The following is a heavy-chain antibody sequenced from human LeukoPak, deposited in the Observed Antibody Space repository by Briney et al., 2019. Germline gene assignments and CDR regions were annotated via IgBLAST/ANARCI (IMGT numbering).Heavy chain of an antibody. CDR3: GRDKEEMSRAPYGFHI. CDR1: GFTFSSYA. V-gene: IGHV3-30-3*01. Sequence: GGSLRLSCAASGFTFSSYAMHWVRQAPGKGLEWVAVISYDGSNKYYADSVKGRFTISRDNAKNSLYLQMDSLRGEDTAVYFCGRDKEEMSRAPYGFHIWGQGTMVTVSS. J-gene: IGHJ3*02. D-gene: IGHD3-10*01. CDR2: ISYDGSNK.